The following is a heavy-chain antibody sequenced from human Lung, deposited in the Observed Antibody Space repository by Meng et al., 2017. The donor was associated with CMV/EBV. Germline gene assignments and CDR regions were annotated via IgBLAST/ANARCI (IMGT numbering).Heavy chain of an antibody. CDR3: ARASYGSGSPLGESWFDP. V-gene: IGHV4-31*03. Sequence: QVRRRESRPGRVKPAQTLSPTCTVSGGSLSSGGYYWSWIRQHPGKGLEWIGYIHSSGSTYYNPSLRSRLTISVDTSKNQFSLKLSSVTAADTAVYYCARASYGSGSPLGESWFDPWGQGTLVTVSS. J-gene: IGHJ5*02. D-gene: IGHD3-10*01. CDR1: GGSLSSGGYY. CDR2: IHSSGST.